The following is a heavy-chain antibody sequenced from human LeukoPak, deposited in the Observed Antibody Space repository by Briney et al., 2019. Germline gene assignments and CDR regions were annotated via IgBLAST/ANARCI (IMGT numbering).Heavy chain of an antibody. J-gene: IGHJ4*02. V-gene: IGHV3-21*01. CDR1: GFTFSSYS. D-gene: IGHD6-13*01. Sequence: GGSLRLSCAASGFTFSSYSMNWVRQAPGKGLEWVSSISSSSSYIYYADSVKGRFTISRDNAKNSLYLQMNSLRAEDTAVYYCGSTGYSSSWYGVAFDYWGQGTLVTVSS. CDR3: GSTGYSSSWYGVAFDY. CDR2: ISSSSSYI.